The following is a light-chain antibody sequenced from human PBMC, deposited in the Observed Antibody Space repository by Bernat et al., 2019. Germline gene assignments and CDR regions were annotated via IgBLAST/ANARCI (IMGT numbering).Light chain of an antibody. CDR2: GNS. J-gene: IGLJ2*01. Sequence: QSVLTQPPSVSGAPGQRVTISCTGSSSNIGAGYDVHWYQQLPGTAPKLLINGNSNRPSGVPDRFSGYKSGTSASMAITGPQAEDEADYSCQSYDSRLCGSVFGGGTKLTVL. V-gene: IGLV1-40*01. CDR1: SSNIGAGYD. CDR3: QSYDSRLCGSV.